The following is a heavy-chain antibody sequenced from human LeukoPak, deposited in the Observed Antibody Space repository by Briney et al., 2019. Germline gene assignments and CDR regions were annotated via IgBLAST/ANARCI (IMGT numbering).Heavy chain of an antibody. D-gene: IGHD5-12*01. V-gene: IGHV1-2*02. CDR3: ARGGRLRDAFDI. Sequence: GASVKVSCKASGYTFTGYHIHWVRQAPGQGLEWMGWINPNSGGTNFAPKFHGRVSMARDTSISTAFMELSSLRSDDTAVYYCARGGRLRDAFDIWGQGTMVTVSS. J-gene: IGHJ3*02. CDR1: GYTFTGYH. CDR2: INPNSGGT.